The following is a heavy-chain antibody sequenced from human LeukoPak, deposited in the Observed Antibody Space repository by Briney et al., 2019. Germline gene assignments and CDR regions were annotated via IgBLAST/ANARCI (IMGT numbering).Heavy chain of an antibody. D-gene: IGHD6-19*01. CDR1: GFTFSNYW. CDR3: ARVSVAVGVGAFDI. Sequence: GESLKISCATSGFTFSNYWMSWVRQAPGKGLEWVANIKQDGSEKYYVDSVKGRFTISRDNAENSLYLQMNSLRAEDTAVYYCARVSVAVGVGAFDIWGQGTMVTVSS. CDR2: IKQDGSEK. V-gene: IGHV3-7*01. J-gene: IGHJ3*02.